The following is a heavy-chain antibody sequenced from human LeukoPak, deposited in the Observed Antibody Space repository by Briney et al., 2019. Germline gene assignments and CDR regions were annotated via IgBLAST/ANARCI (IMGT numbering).Heavy chain of an antibody. CDR1: GFTFNSYN. CDR3: ARDDPTAGDPQFDY. CDR2: ISSGSSYI. V-gene: IGHV3-21*01. J-gene: IGHJ4*02. D-gene: IGHD6-25*01. Sequence: KSGGSLRLSCAASGFTFNSYNMNWVRQAPGEGLEWVSSISSGSSYIFYADSVKGRFTISRDNAKNSLYLQMHSLRAEDTAVYYCARDDPTAGDPQFDYWGQGTLVTVSS.